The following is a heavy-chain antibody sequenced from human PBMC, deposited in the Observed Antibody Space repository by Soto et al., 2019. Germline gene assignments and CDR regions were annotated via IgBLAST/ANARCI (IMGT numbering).Heavy chain of an antibody. J-gene: IGHJ6*02. CDR1: GFDFSKYN. CDR2: ISNTSRTK. D-gene: IGHD1-1*01. Sequence: EVQVVESGGGLIQPGGSLRLSCAGSGFDFSKYNMDWVRQAPGKGLEWISHISNTSRTKFYADSVKGRFTISRDNARSSLFLEMNSLRDEDTAIYYCARDGNRGYDMDVWGQGTTVTVSS. V-gene: IGHV3-48*02. CDR3: ARDGNRGYDMDV.